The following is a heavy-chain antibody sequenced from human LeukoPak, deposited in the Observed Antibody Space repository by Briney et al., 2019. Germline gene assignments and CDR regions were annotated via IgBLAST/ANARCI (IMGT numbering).Heavy chain of an antibody. CDR1: GFTFSSYA. D-gene: IGHD3-22*01. CDR3: AKTSDDSSGHYHVGYYFDY. J-gene: IGHJ4*02. Sequence: GGSLRLSCAASGFTFSSYAMSWVRQAPGKGLEWVSAISGSGGSTYYADSVKGRFTISRDNSKNTLYLQMNSLRAEDTAVYYCAKTSDDSSGHYHVGYYFDYWGQGTLVTVSS. CDR2: ISGSGGST. V-gene: IGHV3-23*01.